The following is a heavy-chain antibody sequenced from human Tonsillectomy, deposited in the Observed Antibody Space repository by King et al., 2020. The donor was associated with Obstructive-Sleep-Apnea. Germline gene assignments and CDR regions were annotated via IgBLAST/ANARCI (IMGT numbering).Heavy chain of an antibody. CDR1: GFTFSSYA. CDR3: AKDRRVWIGSPGNYYHGMDV. Sequence: VQLVESGGGLVQPGGSLRLSCAASGFTFSSYAMNWVRQAPGKGLEWVSAVIGSGATTYYADSVKGRFTISRDNSKNTLCLQMNSLRAEDTAVYYCAKDRRVWIGSPGNYYHGMDVWGHGTTVTVSS. J-gene: IGHJ6*02. CDR2: VIGSGATT. V-gene: IGHV3-23*04. D-gene: IGHD1-14*01.